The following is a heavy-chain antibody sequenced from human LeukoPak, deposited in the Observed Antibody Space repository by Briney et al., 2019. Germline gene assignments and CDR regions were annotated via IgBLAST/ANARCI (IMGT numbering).Heavy chain of an antibody. V-gene: IGHV1-18*01. Sequence: ASVKVSCKASGYTFTSYGISWVRQAPGQGLEWMGWISAYNGNTNYAQKLQGRVTMTTDTSTSTAYMELRSLRSDDTAVYYCARHPNRQSSGSYYRRQTNYFDYWGQGTLATVSS. J-gene: IGHJ4*02. CDR1: GYTFTSYG. CDR3: ARHPNRQSSGSYYRRQTNYFDY. D-gene: IGHD3-10*01. CDR2: ISAYNGNT.